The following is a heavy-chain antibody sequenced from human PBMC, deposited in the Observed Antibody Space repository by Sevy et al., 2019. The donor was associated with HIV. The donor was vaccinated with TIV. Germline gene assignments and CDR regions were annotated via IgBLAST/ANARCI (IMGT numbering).Heavy chain of an antibody. Sequence: GGSPRLSCAASGFTYSSYGMHWVRQAPGKGLEWVAVIWYDGTNKEYADSVKGRFTISRDNSKNTLYLQVNSLRAEDTAVYYCARESIAVAGIGYYFDYWGQGTLVTVSS. CDR2: IWYDGTNK. V-gene: IGHV3-33*01. CDR3: ARESIAVAGIGYYFDY. CDR1: GFTYSSYG. J-gene: IGHJ4*02. D-gene: IGHD6-19*01.